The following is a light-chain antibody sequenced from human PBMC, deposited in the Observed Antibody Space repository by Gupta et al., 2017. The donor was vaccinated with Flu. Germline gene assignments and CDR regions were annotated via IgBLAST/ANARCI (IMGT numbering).Light chain of an antibody. J-gene: IGLJ2*01. Sequence: QSMLTRPPSASGTPGQTVTISCSGSFSNIGSNFVYWYQQLPGTAPRLLISKNNQRPSGVPDRFSGSKSGTSASLAISGLRSEDEADYYCAAWDDSLSVLFGGGTKLTVL. CDR1: FSNIGSNF. CDR2: KNN. V-gene: IGLV1-47*01. CDR3: AAWDDSLSVL.